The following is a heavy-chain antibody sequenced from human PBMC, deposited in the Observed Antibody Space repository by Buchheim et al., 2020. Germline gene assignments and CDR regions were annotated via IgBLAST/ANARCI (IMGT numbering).Heavy chain of an antibody. D-gene: IGHD5-18*01. J-gene: IGHJ5*02. CDR3: AGGSVDTAMAPDPYNWFDP. CDR1: GYTFTSYY. CDR2: INPSGGST. Sequence: QVQLVQSGAEVKKPGASVKVSCKASGYTFTSYYMHWVRQAPGQGLEWMGIINPSGGSTSYAQKFQGRVTMTRDTSTSTVYMELSSLRSEDTAVYYCAGGSVDTAMAPDPYNWFDPWGQGTL. V-gene: IGHV1-46*01.